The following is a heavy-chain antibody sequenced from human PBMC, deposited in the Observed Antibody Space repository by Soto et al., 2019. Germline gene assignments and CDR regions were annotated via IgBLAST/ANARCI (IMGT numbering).Heavy chain of an antibody. CDR2: INDRGSI. J-gene: IGHJ2*01. D-gene: IGHD3-9*01. V-gene: IGHV4-34*01. Sequence: QVQLQQWGAGPLRPLETLSLTCGVSGGSFSDYYWAWIRQSPGKGLEWIGEINDRGSINYNPSLNSRVSISVDTSKNHYSLSLRSVTAADPAVYYCARESHDILTGPPWVWYFDLWGRGTLVTVSS. CDR1: GGSFSDYY. CDR3: ARESHDILTGPPWVWYFDL.